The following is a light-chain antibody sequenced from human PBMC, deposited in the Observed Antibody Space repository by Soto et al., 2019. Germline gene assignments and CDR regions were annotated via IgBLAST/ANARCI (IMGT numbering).Light chain of an antibody. CDR1: SSNIGSNT. J-gene: IGLJ3*02. V-gene: IGLV1-44*01. CDR3: AAWDDSLNGFWV. CDR2: SNN. Sequence: QSVLTQPPSASGTPGQRVTISCSGSSSNIGSNTVNWYQQLPGTAPKLLIYSNNQRPSGVPDRFSGSKSGTSASLAISGRQSDDEADYYCAAWDDSLNGFWVFGGGTKLTVL.